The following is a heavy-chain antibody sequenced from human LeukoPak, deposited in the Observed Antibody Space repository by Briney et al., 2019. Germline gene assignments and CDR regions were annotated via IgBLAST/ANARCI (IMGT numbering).Heavy chain of an antibody. Sequence: SGTLSLTCTVSGVSMSAYQWSWVRQSPEKGLEWIGCINTKGETSYNPSLKSRVTTSVDTSKSQFSLRLTSVTAADTAVYNCATSNDAKIAPFDHWGQGAPVTVSS. D-gene: IGHD2-21*01. CDR2: INTKGET. CDR3: ATSNDAKIAPFDH. J-gene: IGHJ4*02. CDR1: GVSMSAYQ. V-gene: IGHV4-4*09.